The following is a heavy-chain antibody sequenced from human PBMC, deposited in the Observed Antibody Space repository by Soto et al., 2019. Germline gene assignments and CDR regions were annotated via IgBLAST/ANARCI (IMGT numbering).Heavy chain of an antibody. Sequence: GGSLRLSCAASGFTFSSYSMNWVRQAPGKGLEWVSYISSSSSTIYYADSVKGRFTISRDNAKNSLYLQMNSLRAEDTAVYYCARLEGQTPDYYYYYYMDVWGKGTTVTVSS. CDR1: GFTFSSYS. V-gene: IGHV3-48*01. CDR3: ARLEGQTPDYYYYYYMDV. J-gene: IGHJ6*03. CDR2: ISSSSSTI.